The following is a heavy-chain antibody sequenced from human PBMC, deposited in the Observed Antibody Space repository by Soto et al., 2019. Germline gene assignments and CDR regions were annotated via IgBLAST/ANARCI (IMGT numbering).Heavy chain of an antibody. CDR2: FNPSVGTT. CDR3: ARARFPSVTTWWYFDY. D-gene: IGHD4-17*01. CDR1: GYTFASYY. Sequence: QVHLVQSGAEVKKPGASVKVSCKASGYTFASYYIHWVRQAPGQGPEWMGIFNPSVGTTTYAQKFQGRVSMPRDTFTSTVYMELTSLRSEYTAVYYCARARFPSVTTWWYFDYWGQGTLVTVSS. J-gene: IGHJ4*02. V-gene: IGHV1-46*01.